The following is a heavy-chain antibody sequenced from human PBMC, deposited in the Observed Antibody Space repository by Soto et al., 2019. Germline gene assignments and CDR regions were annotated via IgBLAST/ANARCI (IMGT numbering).Heavy chain of an antibody. CDR1: GGSISSNKW. J-gene: IGHJ4*02. D-gene: IGHD3-10*01. CDR2: MYHSGST. Sequence: SETLCRTCAVYGGSISSNKWWSWVRQPPGKGLEWIGEMYHSGSTNDNPSRKSRGTISVDTSKNQFSLKLSSVTAADTAVYYCARLPSLRYYGSGSYTFDYWGQGTLVT. V-gene: IGHV4-4*02. CDR3: ARLPSLRYYGSGSYTFDY.